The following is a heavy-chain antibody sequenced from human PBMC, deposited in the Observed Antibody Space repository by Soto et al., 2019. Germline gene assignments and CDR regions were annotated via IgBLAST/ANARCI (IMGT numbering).Heavy chain of an antibody. J-gene: IGHJ6*02. CDR1: GGSFSGYY. CDR2: IKHRGST. D-gene: IGHD3-10*01. CDR3: VRFSSGAYHYYGIDV. Sequence: QVQLQQWGAGLLKPSETLSLTCAVYGGSFSGYYWSWIRQPPGKGLEWIGEIKHRGSTNYNPSLKSRLTISVDTSKNQFSLKLSSVTAADTAVYHCVRFSSGAYHYYGIDVWGQGTTVTVSS. V-gene: IGHV4-34*01.